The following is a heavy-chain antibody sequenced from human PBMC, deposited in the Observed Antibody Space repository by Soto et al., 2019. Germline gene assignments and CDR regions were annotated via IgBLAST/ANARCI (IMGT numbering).Heavy chain of an antibody. CDR1: GGSFSGYY. CDR2: INHSGST. J-gene: IGHJ4*02. D-gene: IGHD2-2*01. Sequence: PSETLSLTCAVYGGSFSGYYWSWIRQPPRKGLEWIGEINHSGSTNYNPSLKSRVTISVDTSKNQFSLKLSSVTAADTAVYFFVRDGEEVTAADYTWFDYWGKGTLVTVSS. V-gene: IGHV4-34*01. CDR3: VRDGEEVTAADYTWFDY.